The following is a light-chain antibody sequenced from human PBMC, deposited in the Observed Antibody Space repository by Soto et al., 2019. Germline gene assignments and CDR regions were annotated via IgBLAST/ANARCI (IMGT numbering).Light chain of an antibody. CDR3: QQYYSYPRT. J-gene: IGKJ1*01. Sequence: AIRMTQSPSSFSASTGDRVTITCRASQGISSYLAWYQQKPGKAPKLLIYAASTLQSGVPSRFSCSGSGTDFTRTISCLQSEDFATYYCQQYYSYPRTFGQGTKVEIK. CDR1: QGISSY. V-gene: IGKV1-8*01. CDR2: AAS.